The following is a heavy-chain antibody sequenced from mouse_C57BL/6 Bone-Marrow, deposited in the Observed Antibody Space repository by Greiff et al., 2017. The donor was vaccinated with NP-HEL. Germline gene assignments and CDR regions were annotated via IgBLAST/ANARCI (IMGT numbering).Heavy chain of an antibody. CDR3: ASGGQLQARGFAY. CDR1: GFSLTSYG. D-gene: IGHD3-2*02. J-gene: IGHJ3*01. CDR2: IWGVGST. V-gene: IGHV2-6*01. Sequence: QVQLKESGPGLVAPSQSLSITCTVSGFSLTSYGVDWVRPSPGKGLEWLGVIWGVGSTNYNSALKSRLSISKDNSKSQVFLKMNSLQTDDTAMYYCASGGQLQARGFAYWGQGTLVTVSA.